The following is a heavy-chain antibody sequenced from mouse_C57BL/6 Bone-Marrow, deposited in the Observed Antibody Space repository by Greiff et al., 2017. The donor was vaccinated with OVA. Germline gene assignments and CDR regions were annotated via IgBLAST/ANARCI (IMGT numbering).Heavy chain of an antibody. J-gene: IGHJ3*01. CDR1: GYTFTSYT. CDR2: INPSSGYT. Sequence: LVESGADLARPGASVKMSCKASGYTFTSYTMHWVKQRPGQGLEWIGYINPSSGYTKYNQKFKDKATLTADKSSSTAYMQLSSLTSEDSAVYYCANWAWFAYWGQGTLVTVSA. V-gene: IGHV1-4*01. CDR3: ANWAWFAY. D-gene: IGHD4-1*01.